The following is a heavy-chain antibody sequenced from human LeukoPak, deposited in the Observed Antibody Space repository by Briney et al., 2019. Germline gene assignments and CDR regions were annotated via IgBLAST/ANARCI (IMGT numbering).Heavy chain of an antibody. J-gene: IGHJ4*02. V-gene: IGHV3-7*03. D-gene: IGHD6-19*01. CDR3: ASLLVAGVASVDY. CDR2: IKRDGSEK. Sequence: GGSLRLSCAASGSTISYYRMTFVRATPGNRLERVSNIKRDGSEKHYVDSVQGRFTISRDNAKNSIFLQMISLRAEHTAVYYCASLLVAGVASVDYWGQGTLVTVSS. CDR1: GSTISYYR.